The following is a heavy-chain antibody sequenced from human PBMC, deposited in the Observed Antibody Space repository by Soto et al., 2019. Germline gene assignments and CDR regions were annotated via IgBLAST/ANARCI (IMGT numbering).Heavy chain of an antibody. CDR2: MHYSGST. V-gene: IGHV4-39*01. J-gene: IGHJ4*02. CDR1: GGSISSSSHY. CDR3: ARPYCANSVCTNPFEY. Sequence: PSETLSLTCTVSGGSISSSSHYWGWIRQPPGKGLEWIGSMHYSGSTYYNPSLKSRVTISVDTSKSQFSLKLSSVTAADTAVYYCARPYCANSVCTNPFEYWGQGTLVTVSS. D-gene: IGHD2-8*01.